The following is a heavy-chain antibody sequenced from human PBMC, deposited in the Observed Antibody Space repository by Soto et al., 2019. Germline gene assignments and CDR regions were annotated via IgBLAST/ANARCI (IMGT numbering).Heavy chain of an antibody. CDR2: IYYSGST. CDR3: ARDLHRITIFGVVVYYFDY. J-gene: IGHJ4*02. Sequence: PSETLSLTCTVSGGSVSSGSYYWSWIRQPPGKGLEWIGYIYYSGSTNYNPSLKSRVTISVDTSKNQFSLKLSSVTAADTAVYYCARDLHRITIFGVVVYYFDYWXQGTLVTVSS. CDR1: GGSVSSGSYY. D-gene: IGHD3-3*01. V-gene: IGHV4-61*01.